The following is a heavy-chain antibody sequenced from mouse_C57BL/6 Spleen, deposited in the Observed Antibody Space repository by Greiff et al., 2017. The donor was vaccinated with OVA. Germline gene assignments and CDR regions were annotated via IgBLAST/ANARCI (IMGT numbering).Heavy chain of an antibody. J-gene: IGHJ2*01. Sequence: EVQLQESGPGLVKPSQSLSLTCSVTGYSITSGYYWNWIRQFPGNKLEWMGYISYDGSTNYNPSLKNRISITRDTSKNQFFLKLNSVTTEDTATYYCAREDGNYFYFDYWGQGTTLTVSS. V-gene: IGHV3-6*01. CDR2: ISYDGST. D-gene: IGHD2-1*01. CDR1: GYSITSGYY. CDR3: AREDGNYFYFDY.